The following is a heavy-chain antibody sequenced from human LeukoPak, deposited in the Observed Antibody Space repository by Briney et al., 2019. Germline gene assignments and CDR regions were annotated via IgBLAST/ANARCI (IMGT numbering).Heavy chain of an antibody. V-gene: IGHV4-39*01. CDR2: MYYSGST. CDR1: GDSISSSNYY. CDR3: ARHFDRDGYKSNAFDI. D-gene: IGHD5-24*01. J-gene: IGHJ3*02. Sequence: KTSETLSLTCTVSGDSISSSNYYWGWVRQPPGKGLEWIGSMYYSGSTYYNASLRSRVTISVDTSRDQFSLKLSSVTAADTAVYYCARHFDRDGYKSNAFDIWGQGTMVTVSS.